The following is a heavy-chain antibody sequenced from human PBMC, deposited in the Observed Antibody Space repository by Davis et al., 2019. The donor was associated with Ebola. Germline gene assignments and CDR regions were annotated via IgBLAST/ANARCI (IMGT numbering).Heavy chain of an antibody. Sequence: PGGSLRLSCAASGFTFSSHGMHWVRQAPGKGLEWVAVISYDGSNKYYADSVKGRFTISRDNYKNTLYLQMNSLRAEDTAVYYCARGVVVVAAGFPDYWGQGTLVTVSS. CDR2: ISYDGSNK. D-gene: IGHD2-21*02. V-gene: IGHV3-30*19. CDR1: GFTFSSHG. CDR3: ARGVVVVAAGFPDY. J-gene: IGHJ4*02.